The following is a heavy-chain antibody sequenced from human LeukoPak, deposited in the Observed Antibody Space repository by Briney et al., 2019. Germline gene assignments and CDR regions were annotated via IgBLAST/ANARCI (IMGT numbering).Heavy chain of an antibody. D-gene: IGHD3-22*01. Sequence: GGSLRLSCAASGFTFSSFEMNWVRQAPGKGLEWVSYISSRGTTTYYADSVKGRFTISRDNAKNSLYLHMNSLRAEDTAVYYCASHYYDSSAHGYWGQGTLVTVSS. CDR1: GFTFSSFE. V-gene: IGHV3-48*03. CDR3: ASHYYDSSAHGY. CDR2: ISSRGTTT. J-gene: IGHJ4*02.